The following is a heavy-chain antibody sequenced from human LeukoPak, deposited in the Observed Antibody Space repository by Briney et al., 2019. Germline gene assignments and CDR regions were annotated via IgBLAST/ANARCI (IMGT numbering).Heavy chain of an antibody. J-gene: IGHJ5*02. CDR2: IYYSGST. D-gene: IGHD1/OR15-1a*01. V-gene: IGHV4-59*08. CDR3: ARGVTTENWFGP. CDR1: GGSISSYY. Sequence: SETLSLTCTDSGGSISSYYWSWIRQPPGKGLEWIGYIYYSGSTNYDPSLKSRVTISVDTSKNQFSLKLSSVTAADTAVYYCARGVTTENWFGPWGQGTLVTVSS.